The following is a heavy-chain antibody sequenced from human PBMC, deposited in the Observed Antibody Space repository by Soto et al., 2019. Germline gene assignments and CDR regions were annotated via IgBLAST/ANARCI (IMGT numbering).Heavy chain of an antibody. D-gene: IGHD3-10*01. V-gene: IGHV3-30*18. J-gene: IGHJ4*02. CDR2: ISYDGKNK. CDR1: GFTFNAFG. CDR3: AKAVNIQGRGVPPSDC. Sequence: QVKLVESGGGVVQPGRSLRLSCAATGFTFNAFGMHWVRQASGKGLEWVAVISYDGKNKYYADYVKGRFTISRDNSQNTLYLQMNSLRPEDTAVYYCAKAVNIQGRGVPPSDCWGQGTLVIVSS.